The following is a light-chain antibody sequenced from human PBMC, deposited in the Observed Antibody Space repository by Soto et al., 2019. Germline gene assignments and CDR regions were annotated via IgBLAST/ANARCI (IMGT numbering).Light chain of an antibody. J-gene: IGKJ3*01. CDR3: QQYNNWPLT. V-gene: IGKV3-15*01. CDR1: QSVSSN. CDR2: GAS. Sequence: EIVMPQSPATLSVSPGERATLSCRASQSVSSNLAWFQQRPAQAPRLLIYGASTRATGIPARFSGSGSGTEFTLTISSLQSEDFAVYYCQQYNNWPLTFGPGTKVDIK.